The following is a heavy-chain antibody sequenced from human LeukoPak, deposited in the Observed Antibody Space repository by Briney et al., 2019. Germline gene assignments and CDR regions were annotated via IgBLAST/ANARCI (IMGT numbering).Heavy chain of an antibody. D-gene: IGHD2/OR15-2a*01. CDR1: GGSISGYY. Sequence: SETLSLTCTVSGGSISGYYWSWMRQPPEKGLEWIGYIYYSGSTNYNPSLKSRVTISVDTSKNQFSLKLRSVTAADTAVYYCARQREYNHFDLWGQGTLVTVSS. J-gene: IGHJ4*02. CDR2: IYYSGST. V-gene: IGHV4-59*08. CDR3: ARQREYNHFDL.